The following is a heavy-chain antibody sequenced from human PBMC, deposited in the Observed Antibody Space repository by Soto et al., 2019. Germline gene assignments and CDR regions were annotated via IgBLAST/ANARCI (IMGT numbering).Heavy chain of an antibody. J-gene: IGHJ4*02. Sequence: SETLSLTCTVSGGSITSYYWSWIRQPPGKGLEWIGYIYYSESTNYNPSLKSRVTISVDTSKNQFSLKLSSVTAADTAVYYCARGRTLFDYWGQGTLVTVS. CDR1: GGSITSYY. CDR2: IYYSEST. CDR3: ARGRTLFDY. V-gene: IGHV4-59*01.